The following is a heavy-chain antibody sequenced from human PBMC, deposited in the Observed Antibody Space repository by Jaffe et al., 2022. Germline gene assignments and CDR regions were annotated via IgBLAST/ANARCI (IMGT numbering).Heavy chain of an antibody. V-gene: IGHV1-46*03. CDR3: ARDGTSYDPEGATIPMYYFDY. D-gene: IGHD5-12*01. CDR2: INPSGGST. CDR1: GYTFTSYY. Sequence: QVQLVQSGAEVKKPGASVKVSCKASGYTFTSYYMHWVRQAPGQGLEWMGIINPSGGSTSYAQKFQGRVTMTRDTSTSTVYMELSSLRSEDTAVYYCARDGTSYDPEGATIPMYYFDYWGQGTLVTVSS. J-gene: IGHJ4*02.